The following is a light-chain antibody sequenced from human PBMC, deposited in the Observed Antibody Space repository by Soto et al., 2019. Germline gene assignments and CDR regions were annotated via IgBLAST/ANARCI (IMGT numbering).Light chain of an antibody. CDR3: QQLNSYPWT. J-gene: IGKJ1*01. V-gene: IGKV1-9*01. CDR1: QGISSD. Sequence: IQLTQSPSSLSASVGDRVTITCRASQGISSDLAWYQQKPGKAPKVLIYAASTLHSGVPSRFSGSGSGTDLTLTISSLQPEDFATYYCQQLNSYPWTFGQGTKVEIK. CDR2: AAS.